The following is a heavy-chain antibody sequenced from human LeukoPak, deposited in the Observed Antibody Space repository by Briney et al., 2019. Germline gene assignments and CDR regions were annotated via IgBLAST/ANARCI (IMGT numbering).Heavy chain of an antibody. CDR3: ARARARASWYY. V-gene: IGHV4-34*01. D-gene: IGHD1-1*01. CDR1: GGSFSGYY. CDR2: INHSGST. J-gene: IGHJ4*02. Sequence: SKTLSLTCAVYGGSFSGYYWSWIRQPPGKGLEWIGEINHSGSTNHNPSLKSRVTISVDTSKNQFSLKLSSVTAADTAVYYCARARARASWYYWGQGTLVTVSS.